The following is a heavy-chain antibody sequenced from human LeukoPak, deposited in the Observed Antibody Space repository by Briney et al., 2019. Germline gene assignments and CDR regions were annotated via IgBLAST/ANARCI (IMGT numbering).Heavy chain of an antibody. CDR1: GYTFTSYG. CDR3: ARDRVLDYGGNSEQHYFDY. Sequence: GASVKVSCKASGYTFTSYGISWVRQAPGQGLEWMGWISAYNGNTNYAQKLQGRVTMTTDTSTSTAYMELSSLRSEDTAVYYCARDRVLDYGGNSEQHYFDYWGQGTLVTVSS. J-gene: IGHJ4*02. V-gene: IGHV1-18*01. D-gene: IGHD4-23*01. CDR2: ISAYNGNT.